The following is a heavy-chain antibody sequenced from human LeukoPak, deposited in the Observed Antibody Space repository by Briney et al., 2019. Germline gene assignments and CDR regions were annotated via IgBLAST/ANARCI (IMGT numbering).Heavy chain of an antibody. V-gene: IGHV3-33*06. J-gene: IGHJ6*03. D-gene: IGHD5-12*01. CDR1: GFTFSSYG. Sequence: GGSLRLSCAASGFTFSSYGMHWVRQAPGKGLEWVAVIWYDGSNKYYADSVKGRFTISRDNSKNTLYLQMNSLRAEDTAVYYCAKDGSSSGYPYYMDVWGKGTTVTVSS. CDR2: IWYDGSNK. CDR3: AKDGSSSGYPYYMDV.